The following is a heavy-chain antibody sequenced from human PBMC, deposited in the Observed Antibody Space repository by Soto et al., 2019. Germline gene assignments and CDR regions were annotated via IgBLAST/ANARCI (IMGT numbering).Heavy chain of an antibody. J-gene: IGHJ6*02. Sequence: QVQLQESGPGLVKPSGTLSLTCAVSGDSISSPHWWSWVRQSPGKGLEWIGQVYHSGNTDYNPSLKNRVTMSVDKSKIQFSLTVTSVTAADTAVYYCTRYMTRYGDDYYYKMDVWGQGATVTVSS. D-gene: IGHD4-17*01. V-gene: IGHV4-4*02. CDR2: VYHSGNT. CDR1: GDSISSPHW. CDR3: TRYMTRYGDDYYYKMDV.